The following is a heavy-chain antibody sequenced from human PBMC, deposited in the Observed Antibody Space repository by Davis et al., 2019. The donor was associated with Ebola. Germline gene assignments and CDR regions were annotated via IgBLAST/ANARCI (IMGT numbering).Heavy chain of an antibody. CDR1: GVSISSSA. CDR3: AKDLGSSSLREPYYFDY. CDR2: LGSGGST. Sequence: PVGSLSLSCEASGVSISSSAFSWVRQAPGKGLEWFSGLGSGGSTYYADSVKGRFTISRDNSKNTLYLQMNSLRAEDTAVYYCAKDLGSSSLREPYYFDYWGQGTLVTVSS. V-gene: IGHV3-23*01. J-gene: IGHJ4*02. D-gene: IGHD6-6*01.